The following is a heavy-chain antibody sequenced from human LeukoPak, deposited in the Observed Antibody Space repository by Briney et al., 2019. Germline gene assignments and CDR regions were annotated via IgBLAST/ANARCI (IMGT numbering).Heavy chain of an antibody. D-gene: IGHD2-2*01. V-gene: IGHV7-4-1*02. J-gene: IGHJ5*02. CDR1: GYTFTSYA. Sequence: EASVKVSCKASGYTFTSYAMNWVRQAPGQGLEWMGWINTNTGNPTYAQGFTGRFVFSLDTSVSTAYLQISSLKAEDSAVYYCAREYIVVVPAAVENWFDPWGQGTLVTVSS. CDR3: AREYIVVVPAAVENWFDP. CDR2: INTNTGNP.